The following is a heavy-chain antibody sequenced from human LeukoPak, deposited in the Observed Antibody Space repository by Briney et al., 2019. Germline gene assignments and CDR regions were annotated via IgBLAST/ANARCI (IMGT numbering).Heavy chain of an antibody. Sequence: ASVKVSCKASGYTFTNYGISWVRQAPGQGLEWMAWISANNGETRYAQNLQGRVTMTTDTPTSTAYMELRSLRSDDTAVYYCARVPPSAHQLLSSDYWGQGTPVTVSS. CDR3: ARVPPSAHQLLSSDY. V-gene: IGHV1-18*04. J-gene: IGHJ4*02. D-gene: IGHD2-2*01. CDR2: ISANNGET. CDR1: GYTFTNYG.